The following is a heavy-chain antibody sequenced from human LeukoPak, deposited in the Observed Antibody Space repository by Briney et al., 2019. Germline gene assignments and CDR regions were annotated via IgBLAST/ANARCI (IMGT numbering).Heavy chain of an antibody. D-gene: IGHD2-15*01. CDR3: ARVVSSGGSLAFDY. CDR1: GGSISSYY. Sequence: PSETLSLTCTVSGGSISSYYWSWIRQPPGKGLEWIGYIYYSGSTNYNPSLKSRVTISADTSKNQFSLKLSSVTAADTAVYYCARVVSSGGSLAFDYWGQGTLVTVSS. CDR2: IYYSGST. V-gene: IGHV4-59*01. J-gene: IGHJ4*02.